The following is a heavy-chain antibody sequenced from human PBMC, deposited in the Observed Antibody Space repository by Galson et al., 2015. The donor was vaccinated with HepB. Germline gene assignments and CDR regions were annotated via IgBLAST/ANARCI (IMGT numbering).Heavy chain of an antibody. V-gene: IGHV3-30*04. CDR3: ARDRGGSPPPTRGAAAGLRVNNWFDP. Sequence: SLRLSCAASGFTFSSYAMHWVRQAPGKGLGWVAVISYDGSNQYYADSVKGRFTNSRDNSKNTLYLQMNSLRAEDTAVYYCARDRGGSPPPTRGAAAGLRVNNWFDPWGQGTLVTVSS. D-gene: IGHD6-13*01. CDR1: GFTFSSYA. CDR2: ISYDGSNQ. J-gene: IGHJ5*02.